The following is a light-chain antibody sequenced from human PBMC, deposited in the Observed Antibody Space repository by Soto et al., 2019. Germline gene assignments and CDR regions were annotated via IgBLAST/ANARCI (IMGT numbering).Light chain of an antibody. J-gene: IGKJ1*01. CDR2: GAS. CDR1: QSVGSN. CDR3: QQYSDWRPQ. V-gene: IGKV3-15*01. Sequence: EIVMTQSPATLSVSPGERATVSCRASQSVGSNLAWYQQKAGQAPSLLIHGASTRATGIPARFSGSGSGTEFTLTISSLQSEDFAVYYCQQYSDWRPQFGQGTKVDIK.